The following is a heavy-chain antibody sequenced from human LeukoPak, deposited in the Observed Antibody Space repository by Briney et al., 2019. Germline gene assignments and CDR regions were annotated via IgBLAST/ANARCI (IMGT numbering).Heavy chain of an antibody. Sequence: GGSLRLSCAASGFTFNTYAMGWVRQAPGKGLEWVSAISGSGDRTYYADSGKGRFTISRNNSKNTLYLQMNSLRVEDTAVYYCAKETTVTTELDWFDPWGQGTLVTVSS. CDR1: GFTFNTYA. V-gene: IGHV3-23*01. D-gene: IGHD4-17*01. J-gene: IGHJ5*01. CDR3: AKETTVTTELDWFDP. CDR2: ISGSGDRT.